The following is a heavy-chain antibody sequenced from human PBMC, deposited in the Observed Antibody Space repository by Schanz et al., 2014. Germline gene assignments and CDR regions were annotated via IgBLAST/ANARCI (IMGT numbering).Heavy chain of an antibody. J-gene: IGHJ6*02. V-gene: IGHV1-2*02. D-gene: IGHD3-3*01. CDR3: ASDFWSGYSHYYYGLDV. Sequence: QVRLVQSGAEVKKPGSSVKVSCKSSGATFNSYAFGWVRQAPGQGLEWMGRIIPDSGGTNYAQKFQGRVTMTRDMSINTAYMELSRLRSDDSAVYYCASDFWSGYSHYYYGLDVWGQGTTVTVSS. CDR1: GATFNSYA. CDR2: IIPDSGGT.